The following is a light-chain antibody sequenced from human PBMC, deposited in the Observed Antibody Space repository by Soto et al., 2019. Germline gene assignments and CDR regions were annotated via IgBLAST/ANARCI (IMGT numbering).Light chain of an antibody. CDR1: SSNIGSRYD. J-gene: IGLJ1*01. Sequence: QSVLTQPPSVSGAPGQRVTISCTWSSSNIGSRYDVHWYQQLPGTAPRLLIYGTSYRPSGVPDRFSGSKSGTSASLAITGLQAEDEADYYCQSYDSSLTGLYVFGTGTKVTV. CDR2: GTS. V-gene: IGLV1-40*01. CDR3: QSYDSSLTGLYV.